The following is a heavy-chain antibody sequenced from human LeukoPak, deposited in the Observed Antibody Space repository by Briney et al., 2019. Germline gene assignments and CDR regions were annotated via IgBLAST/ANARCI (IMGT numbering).Heavy chain of an antibody. CDR2: IYSGGST. Sequence: KASETLSLTCTVSGGSISSSSYYWGWVRQPPGKGLEWIGNIYSGGSTFNNPSLKSRVTIYVDTSKNQFSLKLSSVTAADTAVYYCARDSLTPPNDIAVAGTYDYWGQGTLVTVSS. CDR3: ARDSLTPPNDIAVAGTYDY. D-gene: IGHD6-19*01. CDR1: GGSISSSSYY. V-gene: IGHV4-39*02. J-gene: IGHJ4*02.